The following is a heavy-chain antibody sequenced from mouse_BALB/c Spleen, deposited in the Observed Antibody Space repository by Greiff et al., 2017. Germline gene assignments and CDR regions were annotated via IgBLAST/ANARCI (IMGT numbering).Heavy chain of an antibody. CDR2: ISYSGST. CDR3: AREGVLGRFDY. V-gene: IGHV3-2*02. CDR1: GYSITSDYA. Sequence: EVQRVESGPGLVKPSQSLSLTCTVTGYSITSDYAWNWIRQFPGNKLEWMGYISYSGSTSYNPSLKSRISITRDTSKNQFFLQLNSVTTEDTATYYCAREGVLGRFDYWGQGTTLTVSS. J-gene: IGHJ2*01. D-gene: IGHD4-1*01.